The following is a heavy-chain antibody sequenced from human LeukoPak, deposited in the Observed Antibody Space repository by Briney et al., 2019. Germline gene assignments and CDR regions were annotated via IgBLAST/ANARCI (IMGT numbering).Heavy chain of an antibody. Sequence: GGSLRLSCAASGFTFDDYAMHWVRQAPGKGLEWVSGISWNSGSIGYADSVKGRFTISRDNAKNSLYLQMNSLRAEDTAVYYCASSYGSGSVNWGQGTLVTVSS. CDR1: GFTFDDYA. CDR3: ASSYGSGSVN. J-gene: IGHJ4*02. CDR2: ISWNSGSI. V-gene: IGHV3-9*01. D-gene: IGHD3-10*01.